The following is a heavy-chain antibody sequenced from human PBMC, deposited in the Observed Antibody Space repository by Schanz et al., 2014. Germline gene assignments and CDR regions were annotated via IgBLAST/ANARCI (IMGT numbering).Heavy chain of an antibody. V-gene: IGHV3-74*01. CDR3: ARENLNWEAFDI. D-gene: IGHD7-27*01. J-gene: IGHJ3*02. CDR2: INSDGTMT. Sequence: EVQLVESGGGVVHPGGSLRLSCAASGFTFSSYWMHWVRQAPGKGLVWVSRINSDGTMTNYADSVRGRFTISRDNAKNSLHLQMNSLRADDTAVYYCARENLNWEAFDIWGQGTVVTVSS. CDR1: GFTFSSYW.